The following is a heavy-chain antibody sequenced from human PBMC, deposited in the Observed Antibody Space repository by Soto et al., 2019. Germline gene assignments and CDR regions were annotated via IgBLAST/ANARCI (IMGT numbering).Heavy chain of an antibody. Sequence: SETLSLTCTASGGSISNAAYSWSWIRQPPGKGLEWIGYIYPSGMPFYNPSLRSRVTISIDRSNDQFSLNLKSVTAADTAVYYCARERGGYGLFDSWGQGTLVTVSS. CDR3: ARERGGYGLFDS. J-gene: IGHJ4*02. CDR1: GGSISNAAYS. CDR2: IYPSGMP. V-gene: IGHV4-30-2*01. D-gene: IGHD5-18*01.